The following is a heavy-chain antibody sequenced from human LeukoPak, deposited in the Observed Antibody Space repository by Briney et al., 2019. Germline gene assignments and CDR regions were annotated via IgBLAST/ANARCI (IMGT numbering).Heavy chain of an antibody. J-gene: IGHJ4*02. Sequence: GGSLRLSCAASGFTFDDYAMHWVRQAPGKGLEWVSLISWDGGSTYYADSVKGRFTISRDNSKNSLYLQMNSLRAEDTALYYCAKDIEFHSSGWGDYFDYWGQGTLDTVSS. CDR2: ISWDGGST. CDR3: AKDIEFHSSGWGDYFDY. D-gene: IGHD6-19*01. V-gene: IGHV3-43D*03. CDR1: GFTFDDYA.